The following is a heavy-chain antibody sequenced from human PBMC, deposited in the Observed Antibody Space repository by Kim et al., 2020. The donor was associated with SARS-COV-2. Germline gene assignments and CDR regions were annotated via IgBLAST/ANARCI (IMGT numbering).Heavy chain of an antibody. J-gene: IGHJ6*02. Sequence: SETLSHTCTVSGGSISSGDYYWSWIRQPPGKGLEWIGYIYYSGSTYYNPSLKSRVTISVDTSKNQFSLKLSSVTAADTAVYYCARGSKTGYSQRKYYYYGMDVWGQGTTVTVSS. D-gene: IGHD5-18*01. CDR2: IYYSGST. CDR3: ARGSKTGYSQRKYYYYGMDV. CDR1: GGSISSGDYY. V-gene: IGHV4-30-4*01.